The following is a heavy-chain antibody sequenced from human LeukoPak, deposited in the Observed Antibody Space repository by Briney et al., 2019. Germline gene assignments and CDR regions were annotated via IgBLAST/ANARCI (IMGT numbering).Heavy chain of an antibody. V-gene: IGHV4-59*01. CDR1: GGSISSYY. CDR3: ARGVYIAAAQYAY. CDR2: IYYSGTT. J-gene: IGHJ4*02. Sequence: SETLSLTCTVSGGSISSYYWSWIRQPPGKGPEWIGYIYYSGTTNYNPSLKSRVTISVDTSKNQFSLKLSSVTAADTAVYYCARGVYIAAAQYAYWGQGTLVTVSS. D-gene: IGHD6-13*01.